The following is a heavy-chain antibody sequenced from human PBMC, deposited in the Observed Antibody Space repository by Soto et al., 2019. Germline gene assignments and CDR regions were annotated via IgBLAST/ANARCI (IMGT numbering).Heavy chain of an antibody. V-gene: IGHV4-39*01. CDR2: ILYSGDT. J-gene: IGHJ6*02. Sequence: PSETLSLTCSVSSGSISTNSCLWGWIRQPPGKWLEWIGAILYSGDTYYSESLKSRVTMSVDTAKNQFSLKLNSVTAADTAVYYCARQGRNTKIVILRHYATDFWGQGTAVTVYS. D-gene: IGHD3-22*01. CDR3: ARQGRNTKIVILRHYATDF. CDR1: SGSISTNSCL.